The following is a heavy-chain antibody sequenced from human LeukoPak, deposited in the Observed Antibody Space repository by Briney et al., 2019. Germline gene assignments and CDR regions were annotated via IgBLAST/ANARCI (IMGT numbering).Heavy chain of an antibody. V-gene: IGHV1-2*02. CDR1: GYTFTGYY. CDR3: ARDLDMTTVTGAFDI. J-gene: IGHJ3*02. CDR2: INPNSGGT. D-gene: IGHD4-17*01. Sequence: GASVKVSCKASGYTFTGYYMHWVRQAPGQGLEWMGWINPNSGGTNYAQKFQGRVTMNRDTSISTAYMELSRLRSDDTAVYYCARDLDMTTVTGAFDIWGQGTMVTVSS.